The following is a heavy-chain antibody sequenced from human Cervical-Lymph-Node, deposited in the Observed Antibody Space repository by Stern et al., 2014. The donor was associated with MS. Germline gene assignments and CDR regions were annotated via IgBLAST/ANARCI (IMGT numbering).Heavy chain of an antibody. CDR1: GITFSHSA. J-gene: IGHJ5*02. CDR3: ASERYTYYDDQRPPGGFDP. D-gene: IGHD3-3*01. CDR2: VVVFNGDV. V-gene: IGHV1-58*02. Sequence: QLVESGPEVKKPGTSVKVSCKASGITFSHSAIQWLRHARAKSPEWIGWVVVFNGDVNYAPRFQERVTISSDMSTSTVYMELRSLRSEDTAIYYCASERYTYYDDQRPPGGFDPWGQGTLVTVSS.